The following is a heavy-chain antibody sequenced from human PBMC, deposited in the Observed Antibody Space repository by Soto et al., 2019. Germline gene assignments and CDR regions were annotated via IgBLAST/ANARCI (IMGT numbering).Heavy chain of an antibody. CDR2: ISSSSSTI. CDR3: ALSMRGIAAKSYYYYYGMDV. CDR1: GFTFSSYS. J-gene: IGHJ6*02. V-gene: IGHV3-48*02. D-gene: IGHD6-13*01. Sequence: GSLRLSCAASGFTFSSYSMNWVRQAPGKGLEWVSYISSSSSTIYYADSVKGRFTISRDNAKNSLYLQMNSLRDEDTAVYYCALSMRGIAAKSYYYYYGMDVWGQGTTVTVSS.